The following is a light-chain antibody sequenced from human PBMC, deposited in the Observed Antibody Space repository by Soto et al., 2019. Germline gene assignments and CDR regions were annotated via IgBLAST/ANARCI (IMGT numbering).Light chain of an antibody. V-gene: IGKV3-20*01. CDR3: QQYGSSPPIT. CDR2: GAS. J-gene: IGKJ5*01. Sequence: EIVLTQSPGTLSLSPGERATLSCRASQSVSSSYLAWYQPKPGQAPRLRIYGASSRATGIPDRFSGSGSGTDFTLTISRLEPEDFAGYYCQQYGSSPPITFGQGTRLEIK. CDR1: QSVSSSY.